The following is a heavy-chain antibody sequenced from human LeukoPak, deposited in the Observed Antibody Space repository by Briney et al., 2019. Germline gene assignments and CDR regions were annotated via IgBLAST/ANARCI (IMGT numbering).Heavy chain of an antibody. CDR2: INHSGST. J-gene: IGHJ4*02. CDR3: ARGPFIYYDSSGYYLH. D-gene: IGHD3-22*01. Sequence: SETLSLTCTVSGGSISSNNYYWSWIRQPPGKGLEWIGEINHSGSTNYNPSLKSRVTISVDTSKNQFSLKLSSVTAADTAVYYCARGPFIYYDSSGYYLHWGQGTLVTVSS. CDR1: GGSISSNNYY. V-gene: IGHV4-39*07.